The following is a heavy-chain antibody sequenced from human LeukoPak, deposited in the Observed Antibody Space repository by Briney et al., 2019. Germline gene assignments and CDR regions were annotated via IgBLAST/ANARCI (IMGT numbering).Heavy chain of an antibody. V-gene: IGHV3-23*01. CDR1: GFTFSSYA. J-gene: IGHJ3*02. CDR2: ISGSGGTT. D-gene: IGHD3-10*01. CDR3: AIDIRGIDAFDI. Sequence: GGSLRLSCAASGFTFSSYAMSWVRQAPGKGLEWVSAISGSGGTTHYADSVKGRFTISRDNSKNTLYLQMNSLRAEDTAVYFCAIDIRGIDAFDIWGQGTMVTVSS.